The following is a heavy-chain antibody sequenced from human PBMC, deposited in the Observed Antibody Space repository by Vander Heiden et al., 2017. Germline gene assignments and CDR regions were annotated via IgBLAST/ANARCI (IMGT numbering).Heavy chain of an antibody. V-gene: IGHV3-23*01. CDR2: ISADGSTT. J-gene: IGHJ4*02. Sequence: EVQLLESGGGLVQPGGSLRLSCAASGFNFNNYAMTWVRQAPGKGLEWVSYISADGSTTYYADSVKGRFTISRDNSKSTVYLQMTSLRAEDTARYYCGESGILVAVGYRGQGTLVTVSS. CDR3: GESGILVAVGY. CDR1: GFNFNNYA. D-gene: IGHD6-19*01.